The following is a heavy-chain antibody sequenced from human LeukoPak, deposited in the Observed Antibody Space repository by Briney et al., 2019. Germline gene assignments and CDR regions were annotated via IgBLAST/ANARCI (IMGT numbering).Heavy chain of an antibody. CDR1: GFTFSSYS. D-gene: IGHD3-3*01. J-gene: IGHJ6*02. V-gene: IGHV3-21*01. CDR3: ARSPLLRFLEWSTRRYYYGMDA. CDR2: ISSSSSYI. Sequence: GGSLRLSCAASGFTFSSYSMNWVRQAPGKGLEWVSSISSSSSYIYYADSVKGRFTISRDNAKNSLYLQMNSLRAEDTAVYYCARSPLLRFLEWSTRRYYYGMDAWGQGTTVTVSS.